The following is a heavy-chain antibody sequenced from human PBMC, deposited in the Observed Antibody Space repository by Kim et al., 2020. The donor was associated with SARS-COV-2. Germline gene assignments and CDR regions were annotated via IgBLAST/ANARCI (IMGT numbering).Heavy chain of an antibody. CDR2: INTNTGNP. V-gene: IGHV7-4-1*02. D-gene: IGHD3-10*01. Sequence: ASVKVSCKASGYTFTSYAMNWVRQAPGQGLEWMGWINTNTGNPTYAQGFTGRFVFSLDTSVSTAYLQISSLKAEDTAVYYCARLQFGEPTWATSGMDVWGQGTTVTVSS. CDR3: ARLQFGEPTWATSGMDV. CDR1: GYTFTSYA. J-gene: IGHJ6*02.